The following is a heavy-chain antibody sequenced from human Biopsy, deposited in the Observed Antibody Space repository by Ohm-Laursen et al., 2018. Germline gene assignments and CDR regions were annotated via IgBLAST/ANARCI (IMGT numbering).Heavy chain of an antibody. CDR3: ARVEAGTYDALDI. CDR1: GGSMTGYE. Sequence: PSQTLSLTCSVSGGSMTGYEWSWIRLASGKGPEWIGYIYYSGGTKYNPSLASRVTFSVDMSKSQFSLKLYSVTAADAAVYYCARVEAGTYDALDIWGQGTLVAVSA. V-gene: IGHV4-59*01. D-gene: IGHD1-26*01. CDR2: IYYSGGT. J-gene: IGHJ3*02.